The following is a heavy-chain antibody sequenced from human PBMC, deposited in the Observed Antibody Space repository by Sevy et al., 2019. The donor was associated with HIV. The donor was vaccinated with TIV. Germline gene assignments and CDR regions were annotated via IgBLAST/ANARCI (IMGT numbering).Heavy chain of an antibody. Sequence: GGSLRLSCAASGFTFSSYWMSRVRQAPWKGLEWVANIKQDRSEKYYVDSVKGRFTISRDNAKNSLYLQMNSLRAEDTAVYYCARDLFCSSTSCYPGPLYGMDVWGQGTTVTVSS. CDR1: GFTFSSYW. D-gene: IGHD2-2*01. J-gene: IGHJ6*02. V-gene: IGHV3-7*01. CDR2: IKQDRSEK. CDR3: ARDLFCSSTSCYPGPLYGMDV.